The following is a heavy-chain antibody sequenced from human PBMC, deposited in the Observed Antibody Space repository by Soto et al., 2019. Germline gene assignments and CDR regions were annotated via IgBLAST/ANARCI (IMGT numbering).Heavy chain of an antibody. CDR2: ISAYNGNT. CDR1: GYTFTSYG. Sequence: ASVKVSCKASGYTFTSYGISWVRQAPGQGLEWKGWISAYNGNTNYAQKLQGRVTMTTDTSTSTAYMELRSLRSDDTAVYYCARSRYYYDSSGYRYGMDVWGQGTTVTVSS. V-gene: IGHV1-18*01. D-gene: IGHD3-22*01. CDR3: ARSRYYYDSSGYRYGMDV. J-gene: IGHJ6*02.